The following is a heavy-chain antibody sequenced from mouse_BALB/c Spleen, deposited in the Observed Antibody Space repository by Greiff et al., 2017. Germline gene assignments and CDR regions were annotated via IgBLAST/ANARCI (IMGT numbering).Heavy chain of an antibody. CDR2: IFPGTGTT. CDR1: GYTFTSYW. Sequence: QVTLKESGAELVKPGASVKLSCKTSGYTFTSYWIQWVKQRPGQGLGWIGEIFPGTGTTYYNEKFKGKATLTIDTSSSTAYMQLSSLTSEDSAVYFCARGGQSTMITTRGFAYWGQGTLVTVSA. V-gene: IGHV1S132*01. D-gene: IGHD2-4*01. J-gene: IGHJ3*01. CDR3: ARGGQSTMITTRGFAY.